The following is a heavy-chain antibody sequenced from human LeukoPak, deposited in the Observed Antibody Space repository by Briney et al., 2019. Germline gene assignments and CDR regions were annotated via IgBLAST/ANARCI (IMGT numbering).Heavy chain of an antibody. V-gene: IGHV3-9*01. J-gene: IGHJ4*02. D-gene: IGHD1-26*01. CDR1: GFTFDDYA. CDR3: AKDTAIRSGSYYRYFDY. Sequence: GGSLRLSCAASGFTFDDYAMHWVRQAPGKGLEWASGISWNSDSVGYADSVKGRFTISRDNAKNSLYLQMNSLRAEDTALYYCAKDTAIRSGSYYRYFDYWGQGTLVTVSS. CDR2: ISWNSDSV.